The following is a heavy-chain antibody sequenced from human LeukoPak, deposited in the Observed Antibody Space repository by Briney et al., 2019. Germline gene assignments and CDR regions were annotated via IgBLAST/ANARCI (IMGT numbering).Heavy chain of an antibody. Sequence: SQTLSLTCAISGDSVSSNSAARNWIRQSQSRGLEWLGRTYYRSKWYNDYAVSVKSRITINPDTSKNQFSLQLNSVTPEDTAVYYCARGITIFGVVIGPNWFDPWGQGTLVTVSS. CDR3: ARGITIFGVVIGPNWFDP. D-gene: IGHD3-3*01. CDR1: GDSVSSNSAA. J-gene: IGHJ5*02. V-gene: IGHV6-1*01. CDR2: TYYRSKWYN.